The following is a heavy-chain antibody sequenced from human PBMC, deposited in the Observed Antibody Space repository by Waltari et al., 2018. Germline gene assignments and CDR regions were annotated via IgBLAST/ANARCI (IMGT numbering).Heavy chain of an antibody. CDR3: ASGGYSYGYPYYFDY. V-gene: IGHV4-59*01. J-gene: IGHJ4*02. Sequence: QVQLQESGPGLVKPSETLSLTCTVSGGSISRYYWSWLRQPPGKGLEWIGYIYYSGSTNYNPSLKSRVTISVDTSKNQFSLKLSSVTAADTAVYYCASGGYSYGYPYYFDYWGQGTLVTVSS. D-gene: IGHD5-18*01. CDR1: GGSISRYY. CDR2: IYYSGST.